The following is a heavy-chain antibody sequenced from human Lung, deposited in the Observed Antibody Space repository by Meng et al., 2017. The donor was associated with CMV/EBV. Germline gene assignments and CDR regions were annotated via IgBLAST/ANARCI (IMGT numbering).Heavy chain of an antibody. CDR2: IYYSGST. CDR1: GGSISSSSYY. CDR3: ASESPEYQWLEDYYYGMDV. D-gene: IGHD6-19*01. J-gene: IGHJ6*02. Sequence: LXCTVSGGSISSSSYYWGWIRQPPGKGLEWIGSIYYSGSTYYNPSLKSRVTISVDTSKNQFSLKLSSVTAADTAVYYCASESPEYQWLEDYYYGMDVWXQGNXVTVSS. V-gene: IGHV4-39*07.